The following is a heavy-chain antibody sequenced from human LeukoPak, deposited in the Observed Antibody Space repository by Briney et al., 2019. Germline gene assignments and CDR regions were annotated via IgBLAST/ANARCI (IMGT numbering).Heavy chain of an antibody. J-gene: IGHJ4*02. CDR3: ARRIRGAPTDY. V-gene: IGHV1-8*01. Sequence: ASVKVSCKASGYTFTTYDLNWVRQATGQGLEWMGWMNPNSGNTGYAQKFQGSVTMTRNISITTAHMELSNLTSEDTAVYYCARRIRGAPTDYWGQGTLVTVSS. CDR1: GYTFTTYD. CDR2: MNPNSGNT. D-gene: IGHD3-10*01.